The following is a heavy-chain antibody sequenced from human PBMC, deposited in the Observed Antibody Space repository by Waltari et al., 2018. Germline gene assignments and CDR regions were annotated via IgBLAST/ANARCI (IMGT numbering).Heavy chain of an antibody. CDR2: IYHSGRT. V-gene: IGHV4-38-2*01. Sequence: QVQLQESGPGLVKPSETLSLTCAVSGYSISSGYFWGWIRQPPGKGLEWIGSIYHSGRTYYHPSLNCRVTISVETSKNQFSLKLSSVTAADTAVYYCSRNSGNYSFFYWGQGTLVTVSS. CDR3: SRNSGNYSFFY. CDR1: GYSISSGYF. D-gene: IGHD1-26*01. J-gene: IGHJ4*02.